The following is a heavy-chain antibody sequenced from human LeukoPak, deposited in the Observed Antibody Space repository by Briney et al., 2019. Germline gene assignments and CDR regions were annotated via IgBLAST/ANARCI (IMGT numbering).Heavy chain of an antibody. V-gene: IGHV4-30-2*01. D-gene: IGHD2-2*01. J-gene: IGHJ3*02. CDR1: GGSISSGGYY. CDR3: ARSAIPVAFDI. CDR2: INHSGST. Sequence: SQTLSLTCTVSGGSISSGGYYWSWIRQPPGKGLEWIGYINHSGSTYYNPSLKSRVTISVDRSKNQFSLKLSSVTAADTAVYYCARSAIPVAFDIWGQGTMVTVSS.